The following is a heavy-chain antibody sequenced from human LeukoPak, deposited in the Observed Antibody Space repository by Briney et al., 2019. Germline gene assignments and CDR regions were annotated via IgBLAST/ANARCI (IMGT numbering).Heavy chain of an antibody. D-gene: IGHD3-22*01. CDR1: GFTFSSYG. V-gene: IGHV3-66*01. Sequence: GGSLRLSCAASGFTFSSYGMHWVRQAPGKGLEWVSVNSGGSTYYADSVKGRFTISRDNSKNTLYLQMNSLRAEDTAVYYCARVLRYYDSSGLDYWGQGTLVTVSS. CDR3: ARVLRYYDSSGLDY. J-gene: IGHJ4*02. CDR2: NSGGST.